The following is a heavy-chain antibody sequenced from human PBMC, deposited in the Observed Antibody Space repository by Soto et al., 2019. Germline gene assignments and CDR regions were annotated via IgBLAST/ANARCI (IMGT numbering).Heavy chain of an antibody. J-gene: IGHJ4*02. CDR3: ARLLYGSGSYPTLFDY. V-gene: IGHV3-30*03. Sequence: GGSLRLSCADSGLSFSSYGMHWVRQAPGEGLEWVAAISYDGSNKNYLASVEGRFTISRDNSKNTLYLQMNALRPEDTAMYYCARLLYGSGSYPTLFDYWGQGTLVTVSS. CDR2: ISYDGSNK. CDR1: GLSFSSYG. D-gene: IGHD3-10*01.